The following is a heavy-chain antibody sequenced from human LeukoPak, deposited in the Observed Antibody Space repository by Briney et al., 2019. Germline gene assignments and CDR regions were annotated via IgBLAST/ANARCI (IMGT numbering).Heavy chain of an antibody. J-gene: IGHJ4*02. CDR1: GFTFSSYA. Sequence: GGSLRLSCAASGFTFSSYAMHWVRQAPGKGLEWVAVISYDGSNKYYADSVKGRFTISRDSSKNTLYLQMNSLRAEDTAVYYCARDRSPFITENYFDYWGQGTLVTVSS. CDR3: ARDRSPFITENYFDY. D-gene: IGHD1-20*01. V-gene: IGHV3-30-3*01. CDR2: ISYDGSNK.